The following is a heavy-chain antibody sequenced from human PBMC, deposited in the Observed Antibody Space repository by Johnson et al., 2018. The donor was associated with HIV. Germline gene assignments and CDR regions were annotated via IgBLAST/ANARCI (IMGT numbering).Heavy chain of an antibody. D-gene: IGHD6-19*01. J-gene: IGHJ3*02. V-gene: IGHV3-30*02. CDR3: AKRVSGWNFGVDAFDI. CDR2: IPNDGSNE. Sequence: QVQLVESGGGLVKPGGSLRLSCAASGFTFSDYYMSWIRQAPGKGLEWVAFIPNDGSNEYYADSVKGRVTISRDNSENTLYLQMNSLRAEDTAVFYCAKRVSGWNFGVDAFDIWGQGTMVTVSS. CDR1: GFTFSDYY.